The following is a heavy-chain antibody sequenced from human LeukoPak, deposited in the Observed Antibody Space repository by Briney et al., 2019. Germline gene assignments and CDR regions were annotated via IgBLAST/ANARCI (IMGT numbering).Heavy chain of an antibody. D-gene: IGHD5-18*01. J-gene: IGHJ6*02. CDR3: AREGVVGYVDTATGFYYYYGMDV. CDR1: GDSVSSNSAA. CDR2: TYYRSKWYN. Sequence: SQTLSLTCAISGDSVSSNSAAWNWIRQSPSRGLEWLGRTYYRSKWYNDYAVSVKSRITINPDTSKNQFSLQLNSVTPEDTAVYDCAREGVVGYVDTATGFYYYYGMDVWGQGTTVTVSS. V-gene: IGHV6-1*01.